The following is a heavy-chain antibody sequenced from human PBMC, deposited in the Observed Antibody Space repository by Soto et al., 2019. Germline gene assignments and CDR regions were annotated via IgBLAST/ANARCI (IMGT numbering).Heavy chain of an antibody. D-gene: IGHD3-3*01. CDR3: SLGTWSAETFDI. Sequence: QVQLVQSGAEVKKPGSSVKVSCKASGGTFSTHTVVWVRQAPGQGLEWVGRILPMLDITNSAQSFQDRVTMTADKSTNTAYLELTRLRSEDTAVYFCSLGTWSAETFDIWGRGTMVTVSS. V-gene: IGHV1-69*02. CDR1: GGTFSTHT. CDR2: ILPMLDIT. J-gene: IGHJ3*02.